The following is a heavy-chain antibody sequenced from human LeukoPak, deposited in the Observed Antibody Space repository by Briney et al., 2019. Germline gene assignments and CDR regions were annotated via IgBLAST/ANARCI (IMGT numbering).Heavy chain of an antibody. Sequence: SVKVSCKASGGTFSSYAISWVRQAPGQGLEWMGGIIPIFGTANYAQKFQGRVTITADKSTSTAYMELSSLRSEDTAVYYCASLDYYGSGSYSTGDWFDPWGQGTLVTVSS. CDR1: GGTFSSYA. D-gene: IGHD3-10*01. CDR3: ASLDYYGSGSYSTGDWFDP. CDR2: IIPIFGTA. V-gene: IGHV1-69*06. J-gene: IGHJ5*02.